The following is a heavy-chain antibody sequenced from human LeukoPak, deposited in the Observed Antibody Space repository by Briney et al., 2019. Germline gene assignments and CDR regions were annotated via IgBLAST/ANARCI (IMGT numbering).Heavy chain of an antibody. Sequence: PSETLSLTCTVSGGSISSYYWSWIRQPAGKGLEWIGRIYTSGSTNYNPSLKSRVTMSVDTSKNQFSLKLSSVTAADTAVYYCARVDQYYYDSSGYSWGYYFDYWGQGTLVTVSS. J-gene: IGHJ4*02. V-gene: IGHV4-4*07. CDR2: IYTSGST. D-gene: IGHD3-22*01. CDR3: ARVDQYYYDSSGYSWGYYFDY. CDR1: GGSISSYY.